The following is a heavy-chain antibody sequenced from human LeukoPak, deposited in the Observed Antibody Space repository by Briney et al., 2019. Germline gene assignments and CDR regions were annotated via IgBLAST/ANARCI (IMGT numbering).Heavy chain of an antibody. CDR1: GYTFSGYY. CDR2: INPNSGGT. V-gene: IGHV1-2*02. CDR3: ANLLTTVTTHGNFDY. J-gene: IGHJ4*02. D-gene: IGHD4-17*01. Sequence: ASVKVSCKASGYTFSGYYMHWVRQAPGQGLEWMGWINPNSGGTNYAQKFQGRVTMTRDTSISTAYMELSRLRSDDTAVYYCANLLTTVTTHGNFDYRGQGTLVTVSS.